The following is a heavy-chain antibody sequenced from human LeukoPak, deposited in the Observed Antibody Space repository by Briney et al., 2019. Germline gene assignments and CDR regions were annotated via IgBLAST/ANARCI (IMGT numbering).Heavy chain of an antibody. CDR1: GGSISSSSYY. V-gene: IGHV4-39*07. D-gene: IGHD2-15*01. CDR2: LYYSGST. Sequence: PSETLSPTCTVSGGSISSSSYYWGWVRQTPGKGLEWIGSLYYSGSTYYNPSLKSRVTISVDTSNNEFSLRLSSVTAADTAVYYCARDFVGQLYYFDYWGQGTLVTVSS. CDR3: ARDFVGQLYYFDY. J-gene: IGHJ4*02.